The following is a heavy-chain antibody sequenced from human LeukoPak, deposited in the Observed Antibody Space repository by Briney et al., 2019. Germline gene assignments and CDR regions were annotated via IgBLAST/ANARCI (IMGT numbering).Heavy chain of an antibody. CDR2: IKQDGSEK. D-gene: IGHD3-3*01. Sequence: GGSLRLSCAASGFTFSSYWMSWVRQAPGKGLEWVANIKQDGSEKYYVDSVKGRFTISRDNSKNTLYLQMNSLRAEDTAVYYCARDGEYDFWSGYYDYWGQGTLVTVSS. J-gene: IGHJ4*02. CDR3: ARDGEYDFWSGYYDY. V-gene: IGHV3-7*01. CDR1: GFTFSSYW.